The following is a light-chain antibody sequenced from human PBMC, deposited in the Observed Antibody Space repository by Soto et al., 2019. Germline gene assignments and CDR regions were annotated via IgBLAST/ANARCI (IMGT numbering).Light chain of an antibody. CDR3: QVWDTSSDPSWV. J-gene: IGLJ3*02. CDR2: YAS. Sequence: SYVLTQPPSVSVAPGKTARITCGGNHIGSKSVHWYQQRPGQAPVLVIYYASDRPSGIPERFSGSNSGNTATLTMSRVEAGDEADYYCQVWDTSSDPSWVFGGGTKVTVL. CDR1: HIGSKS. V-gene: IGLV3-21*04.